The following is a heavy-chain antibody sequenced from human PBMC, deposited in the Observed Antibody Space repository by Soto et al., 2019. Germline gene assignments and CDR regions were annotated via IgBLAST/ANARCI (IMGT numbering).Heavy chain of an antibody. CDR1: GEALGSGQSY. CDR2: TFVNGAT. CDR3: ARGRSDSAGSSFGRRMDV. J-gene: IGHJ6*02. D-gene: IGHD3-10*01. Sequence: QVQLQESGPGLVKSSETLSLICFVSGEALGSGQSYWNWIRQAPGKGLEWIGQTFVNGATKYSDSHKCQVTMSVDTSKSQISLSLTSVTAADSATYFCARGRSDSAGSSFGRRMDVWGQGTTVTVSS. V-gene: IGHV4-61*01.